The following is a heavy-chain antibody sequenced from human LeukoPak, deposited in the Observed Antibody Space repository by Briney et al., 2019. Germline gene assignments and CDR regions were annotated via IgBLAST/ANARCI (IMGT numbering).Heavy chain of an antibody. V-gene: IGHV3-7*05. CDR2: IKPDGSEK. Sequence: GGSLRLSCEASGFTFSSYWLSWLRQAPGKGLEWVANIKPDGSEKSSVDSVKGRFTIPRDNAKNSLYLQMSSLRVEDTAVYYCARLDWSYYGLDVWGQGTTVTVSS. D-gene: IGHD2-21*01. CDR3: ARLDWSYYGLDV. CDR1: GFTFSSYW. J-gene: IGHJ6*02.